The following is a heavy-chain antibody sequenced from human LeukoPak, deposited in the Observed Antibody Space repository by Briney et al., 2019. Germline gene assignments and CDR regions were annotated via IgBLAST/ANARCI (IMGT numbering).Heavy chain of an antibody. CDR3: ARTYNSGWSHYFDH. Sequence: PGGSLRLSCAASGFTFSSYEMNWVRQAPGKGLEWVSYISSSGSTIYYADSVKGRFTISRDNAKNSLYLRMHSLRVEDTAVYYCARTYNSGWSHYFDHWGQGTLVTVSS. CDR1: GFTFSSYE. J-gene: IGHJ4*02. V-gene: IGHV3-48*03. CDR2: ISSSGSTI. D-gene: IGHD6-19*01.